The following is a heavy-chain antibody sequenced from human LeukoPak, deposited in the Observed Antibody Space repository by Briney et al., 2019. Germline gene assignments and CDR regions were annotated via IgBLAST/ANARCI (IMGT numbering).Heavy chain of an antibody. CDR1: GFTFSSYW. Sequence: GGSLRLSCAASGFTFSSYWMSWVRQAPGKGLEWVANIKQDGSEKYYVDSVKGRFTISRDNAKNSPYLQMNSLRAEDTAVYYCARGTRLSGTSGRYFDYWGQGTLVTVSS. CDR2: IKQDGSEK. CDR3: ARGTRLSGTSGRYFDY. D-gene: IGHD1-26*01. V-gene: IGHV3-7*01. J-gene: IGHJ4*02.